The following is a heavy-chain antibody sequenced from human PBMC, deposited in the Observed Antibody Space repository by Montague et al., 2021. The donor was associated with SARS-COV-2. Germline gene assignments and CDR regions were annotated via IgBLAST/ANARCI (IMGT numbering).Heavy chain of an antibody. J-gene: IGHJ4*02. D-gene: IGHD3-22*01. V-gene: IGHV4-34*01. CDR2: INHSGST. Sequence: SETLSLTCAVYGGSFSGYYWSWIRQPPGKGLEWIGDINHSGSTNYNPSLKSRVSISVDTSKNQFSLKLSSGTAADTAVYYCARAIVDVTMMVVVMTGVEHYFDFWGQGTLVTVSS. CDR3: ARAIVDVTMMVVVMTGVEHYFDF. CDR1: GGSFSGYY.